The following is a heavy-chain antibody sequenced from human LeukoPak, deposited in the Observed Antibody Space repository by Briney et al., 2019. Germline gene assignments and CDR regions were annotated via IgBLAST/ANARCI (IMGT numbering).Heavy chain of an antibody. D-gene: IGHD3-10*01. CDR2: ISWNSGSI. V-gene: IGHV3-9*03. CDR3: AKGYFGSGSYYNYGGAFDI. Sequence: GGSLRLSCAASGFTFDDYAMHWVRQAPGKGLEWVSGISWNSGSIGYADSVKGRFTISRDNAKNSLFLQMNSLRTEDMALYYCAKGYFGSGSYYNYGGAFDIWGQGTMVTVSS. CDR1: GFTFDDYA. J-gene: IGHJ3*02.